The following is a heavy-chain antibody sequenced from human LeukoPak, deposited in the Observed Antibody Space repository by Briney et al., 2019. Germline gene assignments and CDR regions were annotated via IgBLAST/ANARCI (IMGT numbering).Heavy chain of an antibody. CDR1: GFTFSTYA. D-gene: IGHD3-10*01. J-gene: IGHJ6*03. CDR2: ISGSGGST. V-gene: IGHV3-23*01. CDR3: ARHPWKFGSVTYYPVDYYYMDV. Sequence: PGGSLRLSCAASGFTFSTYAMSWVRQAPGKGLEWVSGISGSGGSTYYADSVKGRFTISRDNSKNTLYLQMNSLRAEDTAVYYCARHPWKFGSVTYYPVDYYYMDVWGKGTTVTVSS.